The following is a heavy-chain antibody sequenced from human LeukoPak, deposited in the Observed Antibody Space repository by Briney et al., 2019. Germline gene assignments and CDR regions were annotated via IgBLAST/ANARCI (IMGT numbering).Heavy chain of an antibody. CDR3: ARDLRYYDILTGPSNWFDP. CDR2: INHSGST. Sequence: SETLSLTCAVYGGSFSGYYWSWIRQPPGKGLEWIGEINHSGSTNYNPSLKSRVTISVDTSKNQFSLKLSSVTAADTAVYYCARDLRYYDILTGPSNWFDPWGQGTLVTVSS. CDR1: GGSFSGYY. J-gene: IGHJ5*02. V-gene: IGHV4-34*01. D-gene: IGHD3-9*01.